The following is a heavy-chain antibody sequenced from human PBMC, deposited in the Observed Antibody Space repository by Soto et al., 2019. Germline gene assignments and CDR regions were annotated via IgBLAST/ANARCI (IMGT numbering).Heavy chain of an antibody. CDR2: ISGSGGST. V-gene: IGHV3-23*01. CDR1: GFTFSSYA. Sequence: LRLSCAASGFTFSSYAMSWVRQAPGKGLEWVSAISGSGGSTYYADSVKGRFTISRDNSKNTLYLQMNSLRAEDTAVYYCAKPRYYYDSSGYSLSGMDVWGQGTTVTVSS. J-gene: IGHJ6*02. CDR3: AKPRYYYDSSGYSLSGMDV. D-gene: IGHD3-22*01.